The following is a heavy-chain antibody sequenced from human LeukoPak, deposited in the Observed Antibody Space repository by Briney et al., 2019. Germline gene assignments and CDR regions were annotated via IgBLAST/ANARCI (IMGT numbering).Heavy chain of an antibody. D-gene: IGHD3-3*01. CDR1: GGTFSSYA. J-gene: IGHJ4*02. CDR2: IIPILGIA. V-gene: IGHV1-69*04. Sequence: SVKVSCKASGGTFSSYAISWVRQAPGQGLEWMGRIIPILGIANYAQKFQGRVTITADKSTSTAYVELSSLRSEDTAVYYCARARTIFGVVTHFDYWGQGTLVTVSS. CDR3: ARARTIFGVVTHFDY.